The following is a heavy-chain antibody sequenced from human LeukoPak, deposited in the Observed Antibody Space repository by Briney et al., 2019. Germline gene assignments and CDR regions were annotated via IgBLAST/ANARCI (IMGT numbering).Heavy chain of an antibody. CDR3: ARGSGFNMIVARLDY. J-gene: IGHJ4*02. CDR1: GGTFSSYA. Sequence: GASVKVSCKASGGTFSSYAISWVRQAPGQGLEWMGGIIPIFGTANYAQKFQGRVTITADESTSTAYMELSSLRSEDTAVYYCARGSGFNMIVARLDYWGQGTLVTVSS. D-gene: IGHD3-22*01. CDR2: IIPIFGTA. V-gene: IGHV1-69*13.